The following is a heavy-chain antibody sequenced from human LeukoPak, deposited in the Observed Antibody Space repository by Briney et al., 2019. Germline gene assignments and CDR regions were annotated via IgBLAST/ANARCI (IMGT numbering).Heavy chain of an antibody. CDR2: INHNGNVN. Sequence: GGSLRLSCAASGFTFRNFWMNWARQAPGKGLEWVASINHNGNVNYYVDSVKGRFTISRDNAKNSLYLQMSNLRAEDTAVYFCARGGGLDVWGQGATVTVSS. V-gene: IGHV3-7*04. CDR1: GFTFRNFW. CDR3: ARGGGLDV. J-gene: IGHJ6*02.